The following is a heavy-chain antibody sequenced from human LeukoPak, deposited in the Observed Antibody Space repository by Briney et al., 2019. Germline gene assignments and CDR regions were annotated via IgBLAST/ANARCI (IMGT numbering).Heavy chain of an antibody. Sequence: GGSLRLSCVVSGITFSSYGMNWVRQAPGKGLVWVSRINTDGSTTNYADSVKGRFTISRDNAKNTLYLQMNSLRGEDTAVYYCARDRQYGMDVWGQGTTVTVSS. CDR2: INTDGSTT. J-gene: IGHJ6*02. CDR3: ARDRQYGMDV. V-gene: IGHV3-74*01. CDR1: GITFSSYG.